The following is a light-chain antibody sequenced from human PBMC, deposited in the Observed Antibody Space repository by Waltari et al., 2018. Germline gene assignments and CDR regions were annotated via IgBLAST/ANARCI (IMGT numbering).Light chain of an antibody. J-gene: IGLJ2*01. Sequence: QSVLTQPPSVSAAPGQKVTISCYGSSSNIGNYLVSWYHQFPGATPKLLIYDNYKRPSGIPDRFSASKSGTSATLDITGLQIGDEADYYCATWDNSLTAVVFGGGTKLTVL. CDR2: DNY. CDR1: SSNIGNYL. CDR3: ATWDNSLTAVV. V-gene: IGLV1-51*01.